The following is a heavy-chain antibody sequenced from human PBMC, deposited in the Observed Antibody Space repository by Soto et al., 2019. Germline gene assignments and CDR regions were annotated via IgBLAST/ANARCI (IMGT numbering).Heavy chain of an antibody. Sequence: SVKVSCKASGGTFSSYTISWVRQAPGQGLEWMGRIIPILGIANYAQKFQGRVTITADKSTSTAYMELSSLRSEDTAVYYCARSPPRRYCSGGSCYKGDNWFDPWGQGTLVTVSS. CDR2: IIPILGIA. CDR3: ARSPPRRYCSGGSCYKGDNWFDP. J-gene: IGHJ5*02. V-gene: IGHV1-69*02. CDR1: GGTFSSYT. D-gene: IGHD2-15*01.